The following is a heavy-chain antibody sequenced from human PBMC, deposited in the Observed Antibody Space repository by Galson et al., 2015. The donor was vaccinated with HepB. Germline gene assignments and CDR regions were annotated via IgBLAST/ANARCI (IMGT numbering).Heavy chain of an antibody. D-gene: IGHD3-10*01. V-gene: IGHV1-69*13. CDR2: IIPIFGTV. J-gene: IGHJ4*02. CDR1: GGTFSSYA. Sequence: SVKVSCKASGGTFSSYAISWVRQAPGQGLEWMGGIIPIFGTVNYAQKFQGRVTITADESTSTAYMELSSLRSEDTAVYYCARPRNVLLWFRELYYYWGQGTLVTVSS. CDR3: ARPRNVLLWFRELYYY.